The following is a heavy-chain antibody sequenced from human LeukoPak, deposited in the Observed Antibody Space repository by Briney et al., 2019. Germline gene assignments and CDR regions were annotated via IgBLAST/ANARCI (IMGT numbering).Heavy chain of an antibody. CDR1: GDSINSLDL. D-gene: IGHD3-22*01. CDR2: MYLSGTT. J-gene: IGHJ4*02. V-gene: IGHV4-4*02. CDR3: AGLVGRYSSGLYYYYFDY. Sequence: PSGTLSLTCTVSGDSINSLDLWSWVRQPPGKGLEWVGEMYLSGTTHSNPSVKSRVTISIDKSKNQFFLNLSSVTAADTAVYYCAGLVGRYSSGLYYYYFDYWGQGTLVTVSS.